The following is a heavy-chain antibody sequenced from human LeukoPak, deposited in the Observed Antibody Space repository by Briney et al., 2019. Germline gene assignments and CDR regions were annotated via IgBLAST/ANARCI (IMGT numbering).Heavy chain of an antibody. J-gene: IGHJ4*02. V-gene: IGHV1-2*02. CDR1: GYSFTGYY. CDR2: INPHSGGS. Sequence: ASVKVSCKASGYSFTGYYMHWVRQAPGHGLEWMGWINPHSGGSNYAQKFQGRVTMTRDTSISTAYMELSRLRSDDTAVYCCARGTGVGAPYYFDYWGQGTLVTVSS. D-gene: IGHD1-26*01. CDR3: ARGTGVGAPYYFDY.